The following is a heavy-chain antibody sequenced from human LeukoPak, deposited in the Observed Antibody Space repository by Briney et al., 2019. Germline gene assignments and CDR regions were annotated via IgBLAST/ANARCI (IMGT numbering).Heavy chain of an antibody. Sequence: PGGSLRLSCAASGFTFSDYYMSWIRQAPGKGLEWVSYISSSGSTIYYADSVKGRFTISRDNAENSLYLQMNSLRAEDTAVYYCARDTRMITFGGVIVPTFDYWGQGTLVTVSS. CDR3: ARDTRMITFGGVIVPTFDY. D-gene: IGHD3-16*02. CDR1: GFTFSDYY. CDR2: ISSSGSTI. J-gene: IGHJ4*02. V-gene: IGHV3-11*04.